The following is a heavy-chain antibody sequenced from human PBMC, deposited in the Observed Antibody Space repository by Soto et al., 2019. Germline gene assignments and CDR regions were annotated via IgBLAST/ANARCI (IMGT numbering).Heavy chain of an antibody. Sequence: SETLSLTCTVSGGSISSGDYYWSWIRQPPGKGLEWIGYIYHSGSTYYNPSLKSRVTISVDTSKNQFSLKLSSVTAADTAVYYCAREGIEYYYDSSGYLNWFDPWGQGTLVTVSS. CDR3: AREGIEYYYDSSGYLNWFDP. CDR2: IYHSGST. CDR1: GGSISSGDYY. V-gene: IGHV4-30-4*01. J-gene: IGHJ5*02. D-gene: IGHD3-22*01.